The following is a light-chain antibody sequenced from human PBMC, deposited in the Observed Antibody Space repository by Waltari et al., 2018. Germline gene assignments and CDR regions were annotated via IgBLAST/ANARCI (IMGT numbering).Light chain of an antibody. CDR1: QSVAKNY. Sequence: DIVLTQSPGTLSLSPGERATLSCRASQSVAKNYLAWYQQKPGQAPRLLIYDASSRATGIPDRVSGSGSGTDFTLTISRLEPEDFAVYYCQQYATSPITFGLGTRLEIK. V-gene: IGKV3-20*01. CDR3: QQYATSPIT. J-gene: IGKJ5*01. CDR2: DAS.